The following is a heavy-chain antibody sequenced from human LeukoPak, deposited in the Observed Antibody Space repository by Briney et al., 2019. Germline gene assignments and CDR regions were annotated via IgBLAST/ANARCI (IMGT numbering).Heavy chain of an antibody. J-gene: IGHJ5*02. V-gene: IGHV1-24*01. CDR3: APRREVQGVYQGYWLDP. Sequence: GASVKVSCKVSGYTLTELSMHWGRQAPGKGLEWMGGFDPEDGETIYAQKFQGRVTMTEDTSADTAYMELSSVNCEDTAVYYCAPRREVQGVYQGYWLDPWGQGTLVTVSS. CDR1: GYTLTELS. CDR2: FDPEDGET. D-gene: IGHD3-10*01.